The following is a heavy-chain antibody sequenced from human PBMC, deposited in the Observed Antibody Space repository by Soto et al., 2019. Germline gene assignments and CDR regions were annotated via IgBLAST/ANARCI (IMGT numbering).Heavy chain of an antibody. CDR3: AREGSSFTYYYGSGNYYYYMDV. CDR1: GGSFSGYY. CDR2: INHSGST. V-gene: IGHV4-34*01. D-gene: IGHD3-10*01. J-gene: IGHJ6*03. Sequence: QVQLQQWGAGLLKPSETLSLTCAVYGGSFSGYYWSWIRQPPGKGLEWIGEINHSGSTNYNPSLKRRVTLSVDTSKNQFSLKLSSVTAADTAVYYCAREGSSFTYYYGSGNYYYYMDVWGKGTTVTVSS.